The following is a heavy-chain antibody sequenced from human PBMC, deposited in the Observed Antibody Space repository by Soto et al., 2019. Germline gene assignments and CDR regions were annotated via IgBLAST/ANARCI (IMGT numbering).Heavy chain of an antibody. J-gene: IGHJ5*02. CDR3: ARVIGGVIAYNWFDP. V-gene: IGHV4-39*07. CDR1: GDSINSDSYY. Sequence: SETLSLTCSVSGDSINSDSYYWGWIRQPPGKGLEWIGSIYYRGNTYYNPSLKSRVTISVDTSKNQFSLKLSSVTAADTAVYYCARVIGGVIAYNWFDPWGQGTLVTVSS. CDR2: IYYRGNT. D-gene: IGHD3-16*02.